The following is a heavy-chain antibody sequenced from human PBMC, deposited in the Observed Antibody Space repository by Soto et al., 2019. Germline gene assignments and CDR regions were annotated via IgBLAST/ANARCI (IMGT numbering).Heavy chain of an antibody. CDR1: GYTFTSYX. Sequence: QVQLVQSGAEVKKPGASVKVSCKASGYTFTSYXXXXXXXAPGQGLEWMGWISAYNGNTNYAQKLQGRVTMTTDTSTSTAYMELRSLRSDDTAVYYCASIDYSKTGVLDYWGQGTLVTVSS. V-gene: IGHV1-18*01. CDR2: ISAYNGNT. J-gene: IGHJ4*02. D-gene: IGHD4-4*01. CDR3: ASIDYSKTGVLDY.